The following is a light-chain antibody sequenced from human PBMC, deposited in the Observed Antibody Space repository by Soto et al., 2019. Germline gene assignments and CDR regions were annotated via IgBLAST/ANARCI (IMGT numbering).Light chain of an antibody. CDR1: QSVSSY. V-gene: IGKV3-11*01. CDR2: DAS. Sequence: EIVLTQSPATLSLSPGERATLSCRASQSVSSYLAWYQQKPGQAPRLLIYDASNRATGIPARFSGSGSGTAFTLTISRLEPEDFAVYYCQQRSNWPPYTFGQGTKLEIK. CDR3: QQRSNWPPYT. J-gene: IGKJ2*01.